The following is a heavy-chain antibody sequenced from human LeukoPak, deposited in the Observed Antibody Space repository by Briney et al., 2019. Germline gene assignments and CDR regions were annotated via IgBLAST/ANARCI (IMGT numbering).Heavy chain of an antibody. CDR1: GFTFSTYA. CDR3: ARAYDSSGYWPEYFHH. J-gene: IGHJ1*01. V-gene: IGHV3-53*04. D-gene: IGHD3-22*01. Sequence: GGSLRLSCAASGFTFSTYAMHWVRQAPGKGLEWVSIIYGGGSTYYADSVNGRFTISRHNSKNTLFLQMNSLRTEDTAVYYCARAYDSSGYWPEYFHHWGQGTLVTVSS. CDR2: IYGGGST.